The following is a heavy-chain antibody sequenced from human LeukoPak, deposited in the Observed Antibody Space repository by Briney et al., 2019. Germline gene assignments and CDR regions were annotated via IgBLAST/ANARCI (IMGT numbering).Heavy chain of an antibody. Sequence: GGSLRLSCAASGFTFSTYSMDWVRQAPGKGLEWVSYISAGGSTIYYADSVQGRFTISRDNAKSSLSLQMSSLTAEDTALYYCARAPAPRHCTSTSCPRGPFDYWGQGTLVTVSS. CDR3: ARAPAPRHCTSTSCPRGPFDY. D-gene: IGHD2-2*01. J-gene: IGHJ4*02. CDR2: ISAGGSTI. CDR1: GFTFSTYS. V-gene: IGHV3-48*01.